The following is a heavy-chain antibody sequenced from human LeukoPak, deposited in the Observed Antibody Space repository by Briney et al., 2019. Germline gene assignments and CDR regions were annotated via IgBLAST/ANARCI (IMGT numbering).Heavy chain of an antibody. V-gene: IGHV3-30*02. D-gene: IGHD2-8*02. Sequence: GGSLRLSCAASGFTFTSYAMHWVRQAPGKGLEWVAFIRYDGTNKYYADSVRGRFTISRDNSKNTLYLQMNSLRAEDTAVYYCAKDSWWAFTNCGQGTLVTVSS. CDR3: AKDSWWAFTN. J-gene: IGHJ4*02. CDR2: IRYDGTNK. CDR1: GFTFTSYA.